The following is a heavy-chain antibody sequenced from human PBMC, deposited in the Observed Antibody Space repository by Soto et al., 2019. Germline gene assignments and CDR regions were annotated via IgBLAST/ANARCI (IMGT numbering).Heavy chain of an antibody. CDR2: ISGSGGST. D-gene: IGHD3-3*01. CDR3: ATLGETYYDFWSGQNWFDP. CDR1: GFTFSSYA. V-gene: IGHV3-23*01. J-gene: IGHJ5*02. Sequence: VQLLESGGGLVQPGGSLRLSCAASGFTFSSYAMSWVRQAPGKGLEWVSAISGSGGSTYYADSVKGRFTISRDNSKNTLYLQMNSLRAEDTAVYYCATLGETYYDFWSGQNWFDPWGQGTLVTVSS.